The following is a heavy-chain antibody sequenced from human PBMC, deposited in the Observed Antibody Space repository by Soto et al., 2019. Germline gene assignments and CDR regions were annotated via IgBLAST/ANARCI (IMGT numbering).Heavy chain of an antibody. J-gene: IGHJ4*02. CDR2: ISAYNGNT. CDR3: ARTDTAMVYFDY. D-gene: IGHD5-18*01. V-gene: IGHV1-18*01. Sequence: QVQLVQSGAEVKKPGASVKVSCKASGYTFTSYGISWVRQAPGQGLEWMGWISAYNGNTNYAQKLQGRVTMTTDTSTSTAYKELRGLGSDDTAVYFCARTDTAMVYFDYWGQGTLVTVSS. CDR1: GYTFTSYG.